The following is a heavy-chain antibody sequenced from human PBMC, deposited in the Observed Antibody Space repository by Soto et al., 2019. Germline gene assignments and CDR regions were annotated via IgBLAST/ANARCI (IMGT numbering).Heavy chain of an antibody. CDR3: AKKRCTSDTSRTRCPPAFDF. CDR2: ITGTTGGT. J-gene: IGHJ4*02. Sequence: EESRRVKGGASGLSSCRYSMNWVRQAPGKGLEWVSAITGTTGGTYYADSVKGRFTIPRDNSKNTLYLHMDSLRAEDTAIYYCAKKRCTSDTSRTRCPPAFDFWGQGALVTVSS. CDR1: GLSSCRYS. V-gene: IGHV3-23*01. D-gene: IGHD2-8*02.